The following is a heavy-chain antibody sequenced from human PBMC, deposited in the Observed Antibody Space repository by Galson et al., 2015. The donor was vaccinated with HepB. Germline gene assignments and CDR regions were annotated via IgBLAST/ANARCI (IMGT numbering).Heavy chain of an antibody. Sequence: SLRLSCAASGFTFSSYAMHWVRQAPGKGLEWVAVISYDGSNKYYADSVKGRFTLSRDNSKNTLYLQMNSLRAEDTAVYYCARGGRSTVTTPLDYWGQGTLVTVSS. D-gene: IGHD4-17*01. CDR2: ISYDGSNK. CDR1: GFTFSSYA. V-gene: IGHV3-30-3*01. CDR3: ARGGRSTVTTPLDY. J-gene: IGHJ4*02.